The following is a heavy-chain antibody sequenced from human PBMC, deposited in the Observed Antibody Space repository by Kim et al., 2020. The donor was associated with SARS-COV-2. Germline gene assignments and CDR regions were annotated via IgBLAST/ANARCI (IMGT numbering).Heavy chain of an antibody. Sequence: ADSVKGRFTISRDNSKNSLYLQMNSLRTEDTALYYCAKDISLLGTAAADYWGQGTLVTVSS. J-gene: IGHJ4*02. V-gene: IGHV3-43*01. CDR3: AKDISLLGTAAADY. D-gene: IGHD6-13*01.